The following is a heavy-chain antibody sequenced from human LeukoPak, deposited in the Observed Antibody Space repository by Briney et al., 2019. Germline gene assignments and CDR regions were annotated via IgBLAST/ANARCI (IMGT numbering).Heavy chain of an antibody. CDR2: INSDGSST. V-gene: IGHV3-74*01. Sequence: PGVSLRLSCAASGFTFSSYWMHWVRQAPGKGLVWVLRINSDGSSTSYADSVKGRFTISRDNAKNTLYLQMNSLRAEDTAVYYCARGDDGDPKAYYWGMDVWGQGTTVTVSS. D-gene: IGHD4-17*01. CDR3: ARGDDGDPKAYYWGMDV. CDR1: GFTFSSYW. J-gene: IGHJ6*02.